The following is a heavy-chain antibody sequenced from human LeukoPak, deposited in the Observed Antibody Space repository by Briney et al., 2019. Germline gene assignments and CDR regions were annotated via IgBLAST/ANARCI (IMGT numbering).Heavy chain of an antibody. J-gene: IGHJ5*02. V-gene: IGHV4-34*01. CDR3: AGGNVLLWSRGWFDP. CDR1: GGSFSGYY. D-gene: IGHD3-10*01. Sequence: PSETLSLTCAVYGGSFSGYYWSWIRQPPGKGLEWIGEINHSGSTNYNPSLKSRVTISVDTSKNQFSLKLSSVTAADTAVYYCAGGNVLLWSRGWFDPWGQGTLVTVSS. CDR2: INHSGST.